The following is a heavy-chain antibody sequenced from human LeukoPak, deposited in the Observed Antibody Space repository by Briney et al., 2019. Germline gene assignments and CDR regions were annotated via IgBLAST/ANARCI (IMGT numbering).Heavy chain of an antibody. Sequence: GASVKVSCKASGYTFTGYYMHWVRQAPGQGLEWMGWINPNSGGTNYAQKFQGRVTMTRDTSISTAYMELSRLRSDDTAVYYCARTGIAARLYYYYYYGMDVWGQGTTVTVSS. D-gene: IGHD6-6*01. CDR3: ARTGIAARLYYYYYYGMDV. CDR1: GYTFTGYY. J-gene: IGHJ6*02. V-gene: IGHV1-2*02. CDR2: INPNSGGT.